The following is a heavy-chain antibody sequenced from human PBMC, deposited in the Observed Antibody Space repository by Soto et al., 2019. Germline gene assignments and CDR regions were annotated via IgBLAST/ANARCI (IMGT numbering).Heavy chain of an antibody. J-gene: IGHJ3*02. CDR3: ARDYYGSGSYNRFMAFDI. CDR1: GGSISSGGYY. D-gene: IGHD3-10*01. Sequence: QVQLQESGPGLVKPSQTLSLTCTVSGGSISSGGYYWSWIRQHPGKGLEWIGYIYYSGSTYYNPSLKSRVTISVDTSKNQFSLKLSSVTAADTAVYYCARDYYGSGSYNRFMAFDIWGQGTMVTVSS. V-gene: IGHV4-31*03. CDR2: IYYSGST.